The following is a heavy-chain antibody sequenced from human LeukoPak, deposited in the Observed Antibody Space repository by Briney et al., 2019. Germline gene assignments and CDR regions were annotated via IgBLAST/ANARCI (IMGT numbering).Heavy chain of an antibody. CDR3: ARDPLSSSSFDL. CDR2: ITRSSYI. CDR1: GFTFSTYS. V-gene: IGHV3-21*01. J-gene: IGHJ4*02. D-gene: IGHD6-13*01. Sequence: GGSLRLSCAASGFTFSTYSMNWVRQAPGKGLEWVSSITRSSYIYYADSVKGRFTISRDNAKNSLYLQMNSLRAEDTAVYYCARDPLSSSSFDLWGQGTLVTVSS.